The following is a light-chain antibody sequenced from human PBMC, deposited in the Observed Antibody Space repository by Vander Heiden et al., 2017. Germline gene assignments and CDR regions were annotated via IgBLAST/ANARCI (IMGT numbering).Light chain of an antibody. CDR2: AAS. V-gene: IGKV1-39*01. CDR1: QSISSY. Sequence: DIQMTQSPSSLSASVGDRVTIPCRASQSISSYLNWYQQKPGKAPKLLIYAASSLQSGVPSRFSGSGSGTDFTLTISSLQPEDFATYYCQQSDSTPHTFGQGTKLEIK. J-gene: IGKJ2*01. CDR3: QQSDSTPHT.